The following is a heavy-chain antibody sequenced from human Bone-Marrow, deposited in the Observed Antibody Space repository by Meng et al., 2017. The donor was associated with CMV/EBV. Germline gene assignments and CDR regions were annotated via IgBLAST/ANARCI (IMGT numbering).Heavy chain of an antibody. J-gene: IGHJ4*02. D-gene: IGHD2-15*01. CDR2: INHSGST. CDR1: GGSFSGYY. Sequence: SETLSLTCAVYGGSFSGYYWSWIRHPPGKGLEWIGEINHSGSTNYNPSLKSRVTISVDTSKNQFPLKPSSVTAADTAVYYRARAVRLAPYSWDYWGQGTRVTGSS. V-gene: IGHV4-34*01. CDR3: ARAVRLAPYSWDY.